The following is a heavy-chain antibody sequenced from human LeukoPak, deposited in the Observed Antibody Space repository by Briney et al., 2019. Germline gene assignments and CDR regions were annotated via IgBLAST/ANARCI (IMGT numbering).Heavy chain of an antibody. CDR1: AFTFSSYG. CDR3: AKRGYSYGLA. V-gene: IGHV3-30*18. D-gene: IGHD5-18*01. J-gene: IGHJ5*02. Sequence: GRSLRLSCAASAFTFSSYGMHWVRQAPGKGLEWVAVISYDGSDKYYADSVKGRFTISKDNAKNSLYLQMNSLRSEDAAVYYCAKRGYSYGLAWGQGTLVTVYS. CDR2: ISYDGSDK.